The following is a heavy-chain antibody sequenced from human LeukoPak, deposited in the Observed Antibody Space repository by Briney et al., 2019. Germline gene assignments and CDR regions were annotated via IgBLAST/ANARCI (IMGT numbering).Heavy chain of an antibody. V-gene: IGHV3-23*01. D-gene: IGHD3-10*01. CDR1: GFTFNTHA. CDR2: ITSSGRTP. J-gene: IGHJ4*02. Sequence: PGGSLRLSCEASGFTFNTHAMSWVRQAPGKGLEWVASITSSGRTPYYTDSVKGRFTISRDNSKNTLYLQMNSLRGEDTAVYYCAKDRPHFYEILGSYYKIKGDFWGQGSLVTVSS. CDR3: AKDRPHFYEILGSYYKIKGDF.